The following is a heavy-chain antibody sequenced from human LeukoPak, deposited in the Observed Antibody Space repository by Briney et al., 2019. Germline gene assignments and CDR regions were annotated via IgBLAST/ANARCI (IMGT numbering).Heavy chain of an antibody. CDR1: GFTFSSYA. CDR3: AKDQSGVLSGMDV. V-gene: IGHV3-23*01. J-gene: IGHJ6*04. D-gene: IGHD5-12*01. CDR2: ISGSGGST. Sequence: GASLRLSCAASGFTFSSYAMSWVRQAPGKGLEWVSAISGSGGSTYYADSVKGRFTISRDNSKNTLYLQMNSLRAEDTAVYYCAKDQSGVLSGMDVWGKGTTVTVSS.